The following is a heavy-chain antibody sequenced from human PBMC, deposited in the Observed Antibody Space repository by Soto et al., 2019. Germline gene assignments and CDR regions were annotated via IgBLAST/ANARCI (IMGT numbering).Heavy chain of an antibody. Sequence: GGSLRLSYAASGFTFSSYGMHWVRQAPGKGLEWVAFISHDGSNKYYGDSMKGRIAMSRDNSKSTLYLQMSSLRAEDTAVYYCTKRRNVLRFLEWSSGMEVWGQGTTVTVSS. D-gene: IGHD3-3*01. CDR3: TKRRNVLRFLEWSSGMEV. CDR1: GFTFSSYG. CDR2: ISHDGSNK. V-gene: IGHV3-30*18. J-gene: IGHJ6*02.